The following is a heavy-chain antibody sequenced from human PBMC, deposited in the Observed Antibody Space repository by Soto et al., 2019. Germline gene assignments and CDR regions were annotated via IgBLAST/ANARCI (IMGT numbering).Heavy chain of an antibody. CDR2: ISGSGGST. CDR1: GLSFSVFA. V-gene: IGHV3-23*01. J-gene: IGHJ3*01. D-gene: IGHD3-16*01. CDR3: AKDWSGGASDV. Sequence: EVDLLESGGGLAQPGGSRRLSCAASGLSFSVFAMPWVRQAPGKGLEWVSRISGSGGSTYYADSVKGRFTISRDNSKNMLYLQMNSLRGEGTAVYYCAKDWSGGASDVWGQGTMVIVSS.